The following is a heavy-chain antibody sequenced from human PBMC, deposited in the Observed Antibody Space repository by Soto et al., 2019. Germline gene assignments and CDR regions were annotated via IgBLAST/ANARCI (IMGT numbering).Heavy chain of an antibody. Sequence: QITLKESGPTLVKPTQTLTLTCTFSGFSLYTGGVGVAWIRQPPGKALEWLALIYWDDDKRYSPSLKSRLTITKDTSKRQVVLTMTIMDPVDTATYYCTHTDSRTSLAVDYWGQGTLVTVSS. CDR1: GFSLYTGGVG. V-gene: IGHV2-5*02. D-gene: IGHD2-21*02. CDR2: IYWDDDK. CDR3: THTDSRTSLAVDY. J-gene: IGHJ4*02.